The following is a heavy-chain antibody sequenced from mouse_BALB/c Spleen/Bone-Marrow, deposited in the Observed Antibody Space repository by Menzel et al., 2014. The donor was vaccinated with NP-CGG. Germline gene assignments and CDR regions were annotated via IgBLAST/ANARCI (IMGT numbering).Heavy chain of an antibody. CDR1: GFNIEDSY. J-gene: IGHJ2*01. V-gene: IGHV14-3*02. D-gene: IGHD1-1*01. CDR3: ARNYGSSLDY. Sequence: VQLQQSGAEIVKPGASVKSSCTTSGFNIEDSYIYWMKQRPEQGLEWIGRIDPANGNTKYDPKFQGKATITVDTSSATASLQLSSLTSEDTAVYYCARNYGSSLDYWGQGTTLTVSS. CDR2: IDPANGNT.